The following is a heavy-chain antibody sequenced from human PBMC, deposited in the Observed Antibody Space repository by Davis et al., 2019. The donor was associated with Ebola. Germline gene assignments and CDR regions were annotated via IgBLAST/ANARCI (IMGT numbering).Heavy chain of an antibody. CDR1: GYTFTGYY. CDR3: ARVDRDRRFGY. D-gene: IGHD1-14*01. J-gene: IGHJ4*02. Sequence: ASVKVSCKASGYTFTGYYMHWVRQAPGQGLEWMGWINPNSGGTNYAQKFQGRVTMTRDTSKNQFSLKLSSVTAADTAVYYCARVDRDRRFGYWGQGTLVTVSS. V-gene: IGHV1-2*02. CDR2: INPNSGGT.